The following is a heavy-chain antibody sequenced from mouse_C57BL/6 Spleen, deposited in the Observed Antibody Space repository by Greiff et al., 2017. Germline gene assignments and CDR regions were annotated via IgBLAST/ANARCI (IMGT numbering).Heavy chain of an antibody. Sequence: EVQLHHPLPYLFKPGASVKIPCKASGYTFTYYNMDWVKQSHGKSLEWIGDINPNNGGTIYNQKFKGKATLTVDKSSSTAYMELRSLTSEDTAVYYCARKGYDYDPFAYWGQGTLVTVSA. CDR3: ARKGYDYDPFAY. J-gene: IGHJ3*01. V-gene: IGHV1-18*01. D-gene: IGHD2-4*01. CDR2: INPNNGGT. CDR1: GYTFTYYN.